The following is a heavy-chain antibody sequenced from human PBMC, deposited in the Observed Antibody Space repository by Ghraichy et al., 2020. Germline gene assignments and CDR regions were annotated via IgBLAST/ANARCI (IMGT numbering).Heavy chain of an antibody. CDR1: GFTFSSYA. J-gene: IGHJ4*02. D-gene: IGHD3-22*01. V-gene: IGHV3-23*01. CDR2: ISGSGGST. CDR3: AKRWANYYDSSHLDY. Sequence: GGSLRLSCAASGFTFSSYAMSWVRQAPGKGLEWVSAISGSGGSTYYADSVKGRFTISRDNSKNTLYLQMNSLRAEDTAVYYCAKRWANYYDSSHLDYWGQGTLVTVSS.